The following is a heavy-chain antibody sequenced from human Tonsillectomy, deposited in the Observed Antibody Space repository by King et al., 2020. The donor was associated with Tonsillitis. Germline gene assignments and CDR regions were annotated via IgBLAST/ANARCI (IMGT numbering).Heavy chain of an antibody. CDR2: IDPNSGGT. CDR3: ARVPAPSGNWYFDL. Sequence: QLVQSGAEVKKPGASVKVSCKASGYTFTGYYLHWLRQAPGQGLEWMGWIDPNSGGTNYALKFQGRVTMTRDTSISTAYMELSRLTSDDTAVYYCARVPAPSGNWYFDLWGRGTLVTVSS. D-gene: IGHD1-26*01. J-gene: IGHJ2*01. CDR1: GYTFTGYY. V-gene: IGHV1-2*02.